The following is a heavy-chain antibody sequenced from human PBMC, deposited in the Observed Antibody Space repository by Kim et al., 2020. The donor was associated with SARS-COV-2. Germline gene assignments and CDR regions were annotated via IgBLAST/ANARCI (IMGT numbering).Heavy chain of an antibody. CDR3: ANLRLGQDY. J-gene: IGHJ4*02. CDR1: GFTFSGYV. D-gene: IGHD3-16*01. Sequence: GGSLRLSCAASGFTFSGYVMSWVRQAPGKGLEWVSTISGSGINTYYAGSVKGRFTISRDNSKNTLYLQMNSLRAEDTAVYYCANLRLGQDYWGQGTLVTVSS. CDR2: ISGSGINT. V-gene: IGHV3-23*01.